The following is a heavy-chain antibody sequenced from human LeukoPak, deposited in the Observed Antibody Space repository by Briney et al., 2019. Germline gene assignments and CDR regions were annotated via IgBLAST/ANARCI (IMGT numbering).Heavy chain of an antibody. CDR3: AKDRSCTNDICHGDFDY. J-gene: IGHJ4*02. CDR2: ISGSGGST. D-gene: IGHD2-8*01. CDR1: GFTFSSYA. Sequence: GGSLRLSCAASGFTFSSYAVSWVRQAPGKGLELVSSISGSGGSTYSADSVKGRFTISRDNSKNTLYLQMNSLRAEDTALYYCAKDRSCTNDICHGDFDYWGQGTLVTVSS. V-gene: IGHV3-23*01.